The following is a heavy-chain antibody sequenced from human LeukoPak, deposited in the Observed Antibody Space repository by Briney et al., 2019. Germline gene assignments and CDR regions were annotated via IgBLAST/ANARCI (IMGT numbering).Heavy chain of an antibody. CDR3: ARGNRYYGSGSYYVPLDY. J-gene: IGHJ4*02. V-gene: IGHV4-39*07. CDR1: GGSISSTSYC. CDR2: IYYSGST. Sequence: SETLSLTCTVSGGSISSTSYCWGWIRQPPGKGLEWIGSIYYSGSTYYNPSLKSRVTISVDTSKNQFSLKLSSVTAADTAVYYCARGNRYYGSGSYYVPLDYWGQGTLVTVSS. D-gene: IGHD3-10*01.